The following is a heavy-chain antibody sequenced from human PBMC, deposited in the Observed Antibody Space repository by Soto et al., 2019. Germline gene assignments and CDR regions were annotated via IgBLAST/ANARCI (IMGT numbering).Heavy chain of an antibody. CDR3: VRVNADAYDV. Sequence: EVQLVESGGDLVQPGGSLRLSCAASGFSFSNHDMHWVRQPKGKGLEWVSGITTGGNAYFADSVKGRFSISRENAKNSFYLQTSNLRAEDTAMYYCVRVNADAYDVWGQGTMVTVSS. CDR2: ITTGGNA. J-gene: IGHJ3*01. V-gene: IGHV3-13*01. CDR1: GFSFSNHD.